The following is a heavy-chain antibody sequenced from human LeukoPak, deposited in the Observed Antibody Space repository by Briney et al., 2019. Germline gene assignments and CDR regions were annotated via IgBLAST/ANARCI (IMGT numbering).Heavy chain of an antibody. V-gene: IGHV3-23*01. CDR3: AKPYELQGGEFDY. Sequence: GGSLRLSCAASGFTFSSYAMSWVRQAPGKGLEWVSAISGSGGSTYYADSVKGRFTISRGNSKNTLYLQMNSLRAEDTAVYYCAKPYELQGGEFDYWGQGTLVTVSS. CDR1: GFTFSSYA. J-gene: IGHJ4*02. D-gene: IGHD3-16*01. CDR2: ISGSGGST.